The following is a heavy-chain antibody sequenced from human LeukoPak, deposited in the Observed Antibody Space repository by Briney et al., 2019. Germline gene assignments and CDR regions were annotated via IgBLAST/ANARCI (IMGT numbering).Heavy chain of an antibody. CDR2: IYYSGST. Sequence: SETLSLTCTVSGGSMSPYHWGWIRQPPGKGLEWTGYIYYSGSTNYNPSLNSRVTISVDTSKNQFSLKLSSVTAADTALYYCARGKDGFLAYAFDIWGQGTMVTVSS. V-gene: IGHV4-59*01. D-gene: IGHD3-10*01. CDR1: GGSMSPYH. J-gene: IGHJ3*02. CDR3: ARGKDGFLAYAFDI.